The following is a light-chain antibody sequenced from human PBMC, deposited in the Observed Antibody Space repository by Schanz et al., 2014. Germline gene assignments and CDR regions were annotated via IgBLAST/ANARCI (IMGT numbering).Light chain of an antibody. J-gene: IGKJ2*01. CDR1: QSVAGSY. CDR3: QYYGSSLPYT. CDR2: GAS. V-gene: IGKV3-20*01. Sequence: EIVLTQSPGTLSLSPGDRATLSCRASQSVAGSYIAWYQQKPGQAPKFLIYGASSRATGTPDRFSGSGSGTDFTLTISRLEPEDFAVYYCQYYGSSLPYTFGQGTKLEIK.